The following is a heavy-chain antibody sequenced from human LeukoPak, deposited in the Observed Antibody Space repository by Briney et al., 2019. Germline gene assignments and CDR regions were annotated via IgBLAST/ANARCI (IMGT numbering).Heavy chain of an antibody. J-gene: IGHJ4*02. CDR1: GFTFSSYS. CDR2: ISSSSSYI. CDR3: ARDRGVEYYFDY. Sequence: GGSLRLSCAASGFTFSSYSMNWVRQAPGKGLEWVSSISSSSSYIYYADSVKGRFTISRDNAKNSLYLQMNSRRAEDTAVYYCARDRGVEYYFDYWGQGTLVTVSS. D-gene: IGHD3-10*01. V-gene: IGHV3-21*01.